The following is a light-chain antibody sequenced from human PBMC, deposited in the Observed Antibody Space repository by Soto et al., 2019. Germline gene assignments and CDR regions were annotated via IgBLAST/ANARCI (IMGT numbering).Light chain of an antibody. CDR2: AAS. CDR3: QQSYSTPSRT. V-gene: IGKV1-39*01. J-gene: IGKJ4*01. Sequence: DIQMTQSPSSLSASVGDRVTITCRASQSISSYLNWYQQKPGKAPKLLIYAASSLQSGVPSRFSGSGSWTDFTLTISSLQPEDVATYDCQQSYSTPSRTFGGGTKVESK. CDR1: QSISSY.